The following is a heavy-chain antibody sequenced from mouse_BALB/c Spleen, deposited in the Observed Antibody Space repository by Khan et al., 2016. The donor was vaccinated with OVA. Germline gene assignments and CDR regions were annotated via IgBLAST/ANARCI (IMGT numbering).Heavy chain of an antibody. CDR3: ARTDYYGSSYYFDY. Sequence: VQLQQSGPELVKPGASVKVSCKASGYSFTDYNMFWVKQSHGKSLEWIGYIDPYNGGTSYNQKFKGKVTLTVDKSSSTAFLHLSSLTSEDSAVVYCARTDYYGSSYYFDYWGQGTTLIVSS. CDR2: IDPYNGGT. D-gene: IGHD1-1*01. CDR1: GYSFTDYN. J-gene: IGHJ2*01. V-gene: IGHV1S135*01.